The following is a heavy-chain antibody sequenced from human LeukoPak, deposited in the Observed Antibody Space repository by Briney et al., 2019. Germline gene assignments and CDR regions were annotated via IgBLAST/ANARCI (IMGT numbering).Heavy chain of an antibody. D-gene: IGHD6-13*01. J-gene: IGHJ4*02. CDR3: AKTAGSNWSFDY. V-gene: IGHV3-23*01. CDR2: ISGSDGRS. Sequence: GGSLRLSCAASGFTFRNYAMSWVRQAPGKGLEWVSAISGSDGRSHYADSVKGRFTTSRDNSKNTLWLQMNSLRAEDAAVYYCAKTAGSNWSFDYWGQGTLVTVYS. CDR1: GFTFRNYA.